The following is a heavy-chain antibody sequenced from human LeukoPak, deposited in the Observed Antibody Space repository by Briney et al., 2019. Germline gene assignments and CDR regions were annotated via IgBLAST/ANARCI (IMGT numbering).Heavy chain of an antibody. CDR2: IAGSVSTI. CDR3: ARVGRAMAAAGFGAFDI. CDR1: GFTYSDYY. J-gene: IGHJ3*02. V-gene: IGHV3-11*01. D-gene: IGHD6-13*01. Sequence: GGSLRLSCAASGFTYSDYYMSWIRQDPGKGLEWVSYIAGSVSTIYYADSVKGRFTISRDNAKNSLYLQMSSLRAEDTAIYYCARVGRAMAAAGFGAFDIWGQGSMVTVSS.